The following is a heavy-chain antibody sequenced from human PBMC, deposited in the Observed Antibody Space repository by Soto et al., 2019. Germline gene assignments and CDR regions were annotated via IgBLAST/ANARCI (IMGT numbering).Heavy chain of an antibody. CDR3: AKDAYDLWGGSTSYSFDF. D-gene: IGHD2-21*01. J-gene: IGHJ4*02. V-gene: IGHV1-69*13. CDR2: IIPIFGTA. CDR1: GGTFSSYA. Sequence: VKVSCKASGGTFSSYAISWVRQAPGQGLEWMGGIIPIFGTANYAQKFQGRVTITADESTSTAYMELSSLRSEDTAVYYCAKDAYDLWGGSTSYSFDFWGQGTLVTVSS.